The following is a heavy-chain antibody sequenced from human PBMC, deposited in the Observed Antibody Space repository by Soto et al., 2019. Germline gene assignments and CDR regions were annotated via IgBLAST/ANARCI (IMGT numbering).Heavy chain of an antibody. J-gene: IGHJ4*02. CDR3: ARGSTMIVVAPLDY. V-gene: IGHV1-69*02. D-gene: IGHD3-22*01. CDR2: IIPILGIA. CDR1: GGTFSSYT. Sequence: ASVKVSCKASGGTFSSYTISWVRQAPGQGLEWMGRIIPILGIANYAQKFQGRVTITADKSTSTAYMELSSLRSEDTAVYYCARGSTMIVVAPLDYSGQGTLVTVSS.